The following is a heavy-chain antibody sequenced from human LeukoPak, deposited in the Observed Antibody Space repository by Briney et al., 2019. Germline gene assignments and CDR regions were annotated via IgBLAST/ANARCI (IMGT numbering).Heavy chain of an antibody. CDR1: GVSFSGYS. V-gene: IGHV4-34*01. J-gene: IGHJ4*02. D-gene: IGHD3-10*01. CDR2: INHRGST. CDR3: ARGYGSGSYRQATRYLPYYFDY. Sequence: SETLSLTCAVYGVSFSGYSWSWIRQPPGKGLEWIGEINHRGSTNYNPSLKSRVTISVDTSKNQFSLKLSSVTAADTAVYYCARGYGSGSYRQATRYLPYYFDYWGQGTLVTVSS.